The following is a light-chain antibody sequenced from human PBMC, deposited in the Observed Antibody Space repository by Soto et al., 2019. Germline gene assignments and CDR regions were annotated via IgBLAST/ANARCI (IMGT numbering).Light chain of an antibody. CDR2: EVT. CDR1: SSDVGGYNS. CDR3: CSFTTSTTYV. J-gene: IGLJ1*01. V-gene: IGLV2-14*01. Sequence: QSALTQPASVSGSPGQSITISCTGTSSDVGGYNSVSWYQQHPGKAPKLIIYEVTHRPSGVSNRFSGSQSANTASLTISGLQAEDEADYYCCSFTTSTTYVVGTGTKLTVL.